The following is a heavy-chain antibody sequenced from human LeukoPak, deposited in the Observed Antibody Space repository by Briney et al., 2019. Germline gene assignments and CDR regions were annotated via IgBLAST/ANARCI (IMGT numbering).Heavy chain of an antibody. CDR3: ARHSRYCSGGSCYSKGLDY. CDR1: GYTFTSYD. Sequence: GASVKVSCKASGYTFTSYDINWVRQATGQGLEWMGWMNPNSGNTGYAQKFQGRVTMTRNTSISTAYTELSSLRSEDTAVYYCARHSRYCSGGSCYSKGLDYWGQGTLVTVSS. D-gene: IGHD2-15*01. V-gene: IGHV1-8*01. J-gene: IGHJ4*02. CDR2: MNPNSGNT.